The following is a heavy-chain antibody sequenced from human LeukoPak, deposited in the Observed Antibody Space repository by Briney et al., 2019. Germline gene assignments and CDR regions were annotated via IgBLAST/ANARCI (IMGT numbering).Heavy chain of an antibody. Sequence: SVKVSCKASGGTFSSYTISWVRQAPGQGLEWMGRIIPILGIANYAQKFQGRVTITADKSTSTAYMELSSLRSEDTAVYYCARDRWDIVVVLNWFDPWGQGTLVTVSS. CDR3: ARDRWDIVVVLNWFDP. J-gene: IGHJ5*02. D-gene: IGHD2-2*01. V-gene: IGHV1-69*04. CDR1: GGTFSSYT. CDR2: IIPILGIA.